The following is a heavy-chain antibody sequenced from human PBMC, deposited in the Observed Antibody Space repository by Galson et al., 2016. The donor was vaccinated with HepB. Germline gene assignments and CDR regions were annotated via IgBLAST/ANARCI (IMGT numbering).Heavy chain of an antibody. CDR1: GVIFSDHA. J-gene: IGHJ5*02. Sequence: SLRLSCAISGVIFSDHAMHWVRQAPGQGLEWVAVTSSDGSNDYYVDSVKGRFAISRDNSKNTLYLEMNSLSGEDTAVYYCGKGGTGIAVPVDLWGQGTLVTVSS. V-gene: IGHV3-30*18. CDR2: TSSDGSND. D-gene: IGHD1-1*01. CDR3: GKGGTGIAVPVDL.